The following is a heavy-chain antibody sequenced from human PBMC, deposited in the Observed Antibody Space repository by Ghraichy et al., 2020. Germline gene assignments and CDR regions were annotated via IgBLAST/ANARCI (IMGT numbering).Heavy chain of an antibody. CDR1: GFTLTNYW. CDR2: IKSDGSST. D-gene: IGHD2-15*01. CDR3: AREYCSGGRCFFGTGGSPFDY. V-gene: IGHV3-74*01. Sequence: LSLTCAASGFTLTNYWMHWVRQAPGKGLVWVSRIKSDGSSTIYADSVKGRFTISRDHAKNTLYLQMNSLRAEDTAVYYCAREYCSGGRCFFGTGGSPFDYWGQGTLVTVSS. J-gene: IGHJ4*02.